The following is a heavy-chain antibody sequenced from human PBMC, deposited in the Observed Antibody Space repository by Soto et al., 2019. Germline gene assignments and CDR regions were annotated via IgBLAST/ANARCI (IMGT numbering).Heavy chain of an antibody. CDR1: GDSISNSHW. CDR3: ARQLERGDLPEGFEY. D-gene: IGHD1-1*01. V-gene: IGHV4-4*02. CDR2: IFHSGAT. J-gene: IGHJ4*02. Sequence: QVQLQESGPGLVEPSGTLSLTCAVSGDSISNSHWWSWVRQSPGKGLEWIGEIFHSGATKYNPSLESRVTMSVDKSNNQLSLKLRSVTAADTAVYYCARQLERGDLPEGFEYWGQGTLATVSS.